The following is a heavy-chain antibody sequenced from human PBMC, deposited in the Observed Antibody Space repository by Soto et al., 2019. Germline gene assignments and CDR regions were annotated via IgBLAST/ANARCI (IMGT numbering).Heavy chain of an antibody. CDR1: GFSLSTSGVG. CDR3: ARHPYYGLAPYSFDY. V-gene: IGHV2-5*02. CDR2: IYWDDDK. J-gene: IGHJ4*02. Sequence: QITLKESGPTLVKPTQTLTLTCTFSGFSLSTSGVGVGWIRQPPGKALEWLAVIYWDDDKRSSSSLKSRLTITKDTSKNPVVLTMTNMDPVDTATYYCARHPYYGLAPYSFDYWGQGILVTVSS. D-gene: IGHD3-10*01.